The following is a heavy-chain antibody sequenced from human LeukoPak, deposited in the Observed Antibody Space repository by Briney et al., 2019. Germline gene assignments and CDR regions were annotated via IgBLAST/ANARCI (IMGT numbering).Heavy chain of an antibody. CDR1: GFTFSIYA. D-gene: IGHD5-24*01. CDR2: INHSGST. CDR3: AAQMATRAHNWFDP. V-gene: IGHV4-34*08. Sequence: PGGSLRLSCAASGFTFSIYAMSWIRQPPGKGLEWIGEINHSGSTNYNPSLKSRVTMSVDTSKNQFSLKLSSVTAADTAVYYCAAQMATRAHNWFDPWGQGTLVTVSS. J-gene: IGHJ5*02.